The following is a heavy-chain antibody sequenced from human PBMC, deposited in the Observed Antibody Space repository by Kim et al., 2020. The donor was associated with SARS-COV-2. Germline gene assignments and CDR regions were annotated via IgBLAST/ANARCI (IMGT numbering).Heavy chain of an antibody. CDR3: ARDLSGGGDA. Sequence: TNYADSVRGRFTISRDNAKNTLFLKMNSLRADDTAVYYCARDLSGGGDAWGQGTLVTVSS. CDR2: T. D-gene: IGHD3-16*01. J-gene: IGHJ5*02. V-gene: IGHV3-74*01.